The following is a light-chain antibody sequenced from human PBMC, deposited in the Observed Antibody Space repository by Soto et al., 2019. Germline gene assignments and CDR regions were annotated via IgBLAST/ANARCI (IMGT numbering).Light chain of an antibody. Sequence: QLVLTQWPSASASLGASVKLTCTLSSGHNSYAIAWHQQRPEKGPRYLMKLNSDGSHSKGDGIPDRFSGSSSGAERYLTISSLQSEDEADYYCQTWGAGSVVFGGGTQLTVL. J-gene: IGLJ2*01. CDR1: SGHNSYA. CDR2: LNSDGSH. CDR3: QTWGAGSVV. V-gene: IGLV4-69*01.